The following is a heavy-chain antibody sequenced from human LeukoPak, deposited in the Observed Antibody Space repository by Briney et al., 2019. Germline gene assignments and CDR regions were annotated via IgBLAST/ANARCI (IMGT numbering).Heavy chain of an antibody. V-gene: IGHV1-46*01. CDR3: ARDEQQLAD. D-gene: IGHD6-13*01. Sequence: ASVKVSCKASGYTLTGSYMYWVRLAPGQGLEWLGWINYNDGDTYYAQKFQGRVTMTRDTSTSTVYMELSSLRSEDTAVYYCARDEQQLADWGQGTLVTVSS. CDR2: INYNDGDT. J-gene: IGHJ4*02. CDR1: GYTLTGSY.